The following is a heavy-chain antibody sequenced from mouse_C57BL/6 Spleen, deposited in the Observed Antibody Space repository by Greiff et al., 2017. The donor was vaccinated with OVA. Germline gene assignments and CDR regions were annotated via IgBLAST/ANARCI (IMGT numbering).Heavy chain of an antibody. CDR1: GYTFTSSW. CDR3: VRRRIVTWRYDEV. D-gene: IGHD2-5*01. Sequence: QVQLKQSGAELVRPGSSVKLSCKASGYTFTSSWMAWVKQRPGQGLEWIGNIYPSDSETHYNQQFKGKATLTVDKSSSTAYMQLCSLTSEDSAVYYGVRRRIVTWRYDEVWGKGTMVTVSA. V-gene: IGHV1-61*01. J-gene: IGHJ1*03. CDR2: IYPSDSET.